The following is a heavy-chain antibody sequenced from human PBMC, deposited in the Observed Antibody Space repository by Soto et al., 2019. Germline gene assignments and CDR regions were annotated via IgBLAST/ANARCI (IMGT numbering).Heavy chain of an antibody. J-gene: IGHJ4*02. V-gene: IGHV2-5*02. Sequence: QITLKESGPTLVKPTQTLTLTCTFSGFSLSTSGVGVGWIRQPPGKALEWLGIIYWDDDKRYSPSLKSRLTITKDTSKNQLVLTMTNMDPVDAATYYCAHLPGKQLWPRAPVVYWGQGTPVTVSS. D-gene: IGHD5-18*01. CDR1: GFSLSTSGVG. CDR2: IYWDDDK. CDR3: AHLPGKQLWPRAPVVY.